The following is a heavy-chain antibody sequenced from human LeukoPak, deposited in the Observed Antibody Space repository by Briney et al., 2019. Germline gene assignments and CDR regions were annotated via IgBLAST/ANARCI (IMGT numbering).Heavy chain of an antibody. CDR3: VRDLGISGWYAPPLGYFDS. CDR2: INPKSGGT. CDR1: GYTFSAYC. D-gene: IGHD6-19*01. J-gene: IGHJ4*02. V-gene: IGHV1-2*02. Sequence: ASVKVACKASGYTFSAYCMHWVRQAPGQGLEWMGWINPKSGGTNYAQQFQDRVTMTRDTSISSTYMELSRLKSDDTAVYYCVRDLGISGWYAPPLGYFDSWGQGTLVTVSS.